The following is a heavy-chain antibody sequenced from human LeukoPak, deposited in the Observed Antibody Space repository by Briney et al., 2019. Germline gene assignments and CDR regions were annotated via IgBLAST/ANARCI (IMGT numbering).Heavy chain of an antibody. CDR2: ISYDGSNK. J-gene: IGHJ4*02. V-gene: IGHV3-30*04. CDR1: GFTFSSYA. CDR3: ARDEQQLATGVVDY. Sequence: QPGGTLRLSCAASGFTFSSYAMHWVRQAPGKGLEWVAVISYDGSNKYYADSVKGRFTISRDNSKNTLYLQMNSLRAEDTAVYYCARDEQQLATGVVDYWGQGTLVTVSS. D-gene: IGHD6-13*01.